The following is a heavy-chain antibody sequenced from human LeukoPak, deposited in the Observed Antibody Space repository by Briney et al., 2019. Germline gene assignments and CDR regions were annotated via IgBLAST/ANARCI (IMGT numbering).Heavy chain of an antibody. J-gene: IGHJ3*01. D-gene: IGHD3-22*01. V-gene: IGHV4-59*01. CDR2: IYSSGNT. CDR1: GGSISGYY. Sequence: PSETLSLTCSVSGGSISGYYWSWIRQPPGEGLEWIGFIYSSGNTNYNPSLKSRVTMSVDMSKNQFSLDLTSVTAADTALYYCARELDYYGSSGYYVFDVWGQGTMVTVSS. CDR3: ARELDYYGSSGYYVFDV.